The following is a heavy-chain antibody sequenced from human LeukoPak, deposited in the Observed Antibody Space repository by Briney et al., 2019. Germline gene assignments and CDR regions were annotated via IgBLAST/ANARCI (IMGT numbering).Heavy chain of an antibody. V-gene: IGHV3-21*01. D-gene: IGHD1-7*01. Sequence: KPGGSLRLSCAASGFTFSSYSMNWVRQAPGKGLEWVSSISSSSSYIYYADSVKGRFTISRDNAKNSLYLQMNSLRAEDTDVYYCASLGRNGVELSSGYWGQGTLVTVSS. J-gene: IGHJ4*02. CDR2: ISSSSSYI. CDR1: GFTFSSYS. CDR3: ASLGRNGVELSSGY.